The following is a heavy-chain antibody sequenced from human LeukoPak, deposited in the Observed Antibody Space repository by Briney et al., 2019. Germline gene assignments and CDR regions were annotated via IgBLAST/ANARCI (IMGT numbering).Heavy chain of an antibody. V-gene: IGHV1-46*01. CDR2: INPSGGST. Sequence: ASVKVSCKASGYTFTSYYMHWVRQAPGQGLEWMGIINPSGGSTSYAQKFQGRVTMTRDMSTSTVYMELSSLRSEDTAVYYCAGSIAVAENWFDPWGQGTLVTVSS. J-gene: IGHJ5*02. CDR3: AGSIAVAENWFDP. CDR1: GYTFTSYY. D-gene: IGHD6-19*01.